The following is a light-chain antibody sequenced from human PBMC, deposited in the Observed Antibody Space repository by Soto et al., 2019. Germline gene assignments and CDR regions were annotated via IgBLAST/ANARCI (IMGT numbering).Light chain of an antibody. V-gene: IGKV3-15*01. CDR1: QSISSN. Sequence: DIVMTQSPATLSVSPGERATLSCRASQSISSNLAWYQQKPGQAPRLLIYRASTRAAGIPARFSGSGSGTDFTLTISGLQSEDFAIYYCQHYNNWPPWTFGQGTKVEIK. J-gene: IGKJ1*01. CDR3: QHYNNWPPWT. CDR2: RAS.